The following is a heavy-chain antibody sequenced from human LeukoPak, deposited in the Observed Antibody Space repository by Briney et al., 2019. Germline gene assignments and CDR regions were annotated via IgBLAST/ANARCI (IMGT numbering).Heavy chain of an antibody. CDR3: ASIERVTWIN. Sequence: GGSLRLSCAASGFTFSSYWMSWVRQAPGKGLEWVSSISSSSSYIYYADSVKGRFTISRDNAKNSLYLQMNSLRAEDTAVYYCASIERVTWINWGQGTLVTVSS. J-gene: IGHJ4*02. CDR1: GFTFSSYW. D-gene: IGHD3-16*01. CDR2: ISSSSSYI. V-gene: IGHV3-21*01.